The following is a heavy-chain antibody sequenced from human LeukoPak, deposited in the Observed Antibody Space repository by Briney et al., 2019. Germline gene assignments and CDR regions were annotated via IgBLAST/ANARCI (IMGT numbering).Heavy chain of an antibody. J-gene: IGHJ4*02. CDR1: GYTFTSYD. D-gene: IGHD6-25*01. CDR3: ATQTYIAAPYYFDY. V-gene: IGHV7-4-1*02. Sequence: ASVKVSCKASGYTFTSYDINWVRQAPGQGLEWMGWINTNTGNPTYAQGFTGRFVFSLDTSVSTAYLQISSLKAEDTAVYYCATQTYIAAPYYFDYWGQGTLVTVSS. CDR2: INTNTGNP.